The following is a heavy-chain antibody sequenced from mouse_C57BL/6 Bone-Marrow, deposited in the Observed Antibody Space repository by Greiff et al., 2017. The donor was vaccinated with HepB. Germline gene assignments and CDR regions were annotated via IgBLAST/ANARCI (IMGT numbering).Heavy chain of an antibody. CDR1: GYTFTSYT. CDR2: INPSSGYT. Sequence: QVQLQQSGAELARPGASVKMSCKASGYTFTSYTMHWVKQRPGQGLEWIGYINPSSGYTKYNQKFKDKATLTADKSSSTAYMQLSSLTSEDSAVYYCARSELRQEDYWGQGTTLTVSS. J-gene: IGHJ2*01. V-gene: IGHV1-4*01. D-gene: IGHD1-1*01. CDR3: ARSELRQEDY.